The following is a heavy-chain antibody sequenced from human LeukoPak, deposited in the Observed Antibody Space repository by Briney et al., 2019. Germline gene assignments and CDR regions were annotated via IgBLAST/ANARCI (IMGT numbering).Heavy chain of an antibody. J-gene: IGHJ4*02. Sequence: SETLSLTCTVSGGSISSYYWSWIRQPPGKGLEWIGYIYYSGSTNYNPSLKSRVTISVDTSKNQFPLKLSSVTAADTAVYYCARLSIAAAIDYWGQGTLVTVSS. CDR2: IYYSGST. V-gene: IGHV4-59*01. D-gene: IGHD6-13*01. CDR1: GGSISSYY. CDR3: ARLSIAAAIDY.